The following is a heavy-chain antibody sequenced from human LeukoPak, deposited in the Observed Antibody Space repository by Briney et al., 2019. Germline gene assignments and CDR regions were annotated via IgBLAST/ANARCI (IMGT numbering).Heavy chain of an antibody. CDR1: GFTFIDYG. Sequence: GGSLRLSCAASGFTFIDYGMSWVRQAPGKGLEWVTGINWNGGSTGYADSVKGRFTISRDNAKNSLYLQMNSLRAEDTALYYCARTSPHDYYFDYWGQGTLVTVSS. J-gene: IGHJ4*02. V-gene: IGHV3-20*04. CDR3: ARTSPHDYYFDY. D-gene: IGHD2-21*02. CDR2: INWNGGST.